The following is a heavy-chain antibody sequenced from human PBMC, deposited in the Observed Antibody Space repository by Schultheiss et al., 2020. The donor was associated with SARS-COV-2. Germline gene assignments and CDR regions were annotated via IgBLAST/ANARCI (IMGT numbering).Heavy chain of an antibody. D-gene: IGHD6-19*01. Sequence: SETLSLTCTVSGGSISSSSYYWGWIRQPPGKGLEWIGRIYTSGSTNYNPSLKSRVTMSVDTSKNQFSLKLSSVTAADTAVYYCARDRPIAVAGPWGYYYGMDVWGQGTTVTVSS. J-gene: IGHJ6*02. V-gene: IGHV4-39*07. CDR2: IYTSGST. CDR3: ARDRPIAVAGPWGYYYGMDV. CDR1: GGSISSSSYY.